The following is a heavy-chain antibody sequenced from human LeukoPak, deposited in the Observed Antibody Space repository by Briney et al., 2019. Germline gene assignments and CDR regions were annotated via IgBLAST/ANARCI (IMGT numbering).Heavy chain of an antibody. J-gene: IGHJ4*02. V-gene: IGHV3-53*01. D-gene: IGHD1-14*01. CDR1: GFAVSSIY. CDR2: IYSGGNT. Sequence: GGSLTLSCAAAGFAVSSIYMTWVRQAPGKGPEWVSVIYSGGNTYYPDSVKGRFTISRDNSRNTLYLQMNSLRAEDTAVYYCARGTEGGFDFRGQGTLVTVSS. CDR3: ARGTEGGFDF.